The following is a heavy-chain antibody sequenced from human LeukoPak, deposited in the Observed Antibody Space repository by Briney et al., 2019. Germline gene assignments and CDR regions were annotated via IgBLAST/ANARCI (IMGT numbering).Heavy chain of an antibody. Sequence: GGSLRLSCTASGFTFSSFAMSWVRQAPGKGPEWVSALSSSAAATYYADSVKGRFTISRDNSKNTLYLQMNSLRAEDTAVYYCARDRQVLLWFGELFTSVDYWGQGTLVTVSS. CDR2: LSSSAAAT. CDR3: ARDRQVLLWFGELFTSVDY. D-gene: IGHD3-10*01. CDR1: GFTFSSFA. J-gene: IGHJ4*02. V-gene: IGHV3-23*01.